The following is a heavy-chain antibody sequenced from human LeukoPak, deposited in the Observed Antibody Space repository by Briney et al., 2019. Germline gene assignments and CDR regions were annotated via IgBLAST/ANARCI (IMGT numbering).Heavy chain of an antibody. CDR3: ARERTTIVSGTTIGAY. CDR1: GFTFSSYE. V-gene: IGHV3-48*03. D-gene: IGHD2/OR15-2a*01. J-gene: IGHJ4*02. Sequence: GGSLRLSCAASGFTFSSYEMNWVRQAPGKGLEWVSYITGSGDTIYYADSVKGRFTISRDNAKNSLFLQMNSLTADDTAVYYCARERTTIVSGTTIGAYWGQGTLVTVSS. CDR2: ITGSGDTI.